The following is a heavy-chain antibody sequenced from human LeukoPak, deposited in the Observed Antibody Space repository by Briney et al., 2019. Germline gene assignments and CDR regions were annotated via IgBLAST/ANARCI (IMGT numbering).Heavy chain of an antibody. Sequence: GGSLRLSCGASGFPFSGYWMRWVRQAPGKGLEWVANIHKDGSAKRYVDSVKGRFTISRDNAKSSLYLQMNSLRDEDTAVYYCTRDRGFGADDYWGQGSLVSVSS. V-gene: IGHV3-7*01. D-gene: IGHD3-10*01. CDR2: IHKDGSAK. J-gene: IGHJ4*02. CDR3: TRDRGFGADDY. CDR1: GFPFSGYW.